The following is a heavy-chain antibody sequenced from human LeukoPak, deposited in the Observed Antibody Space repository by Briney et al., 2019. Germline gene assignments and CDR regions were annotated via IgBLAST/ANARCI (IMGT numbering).Heavy chain of an antibody. CDR2: ISSTTSYI. Sequence: GGSLRLSCAPSGFTFSSYSMSWVREAPGKVLAWVSSISSTTSYINYADSVRGRFTISRDNAKNSQFLQMDSMRVEDTAVYYCARVAMTSGGDRGYFYFYYMDVWGKGTMVTVSS. V-gene: IGHV3-21*01. D-gene: IGHD3-10*01. CDR1: GFTFSSYS. J-gene: IGHJ6*03. CDR3: ARVAMTSGGDRGYFYFYYMDV.